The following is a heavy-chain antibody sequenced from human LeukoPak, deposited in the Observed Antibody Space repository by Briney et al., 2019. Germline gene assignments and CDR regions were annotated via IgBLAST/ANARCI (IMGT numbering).Heavy chain of an antibody. J-gene: IGHJ5*02. Sequence: GGSLRLSCAASGFTFTSAWMNWVRQAPGEGLGWVGRIKSKTDGGTIDYAAPVKGRFTISRDDSKDELYLQMNSLKTDDTAVYYCATAGAAATWGQGTLVTVSS. CDR3: ATAGAAAT. CDR1: GFTFTSAW. D-gene: IGHD6-25*01. CDR2: IKSKTDGGTI. V-gene: IGHV3-15*01.